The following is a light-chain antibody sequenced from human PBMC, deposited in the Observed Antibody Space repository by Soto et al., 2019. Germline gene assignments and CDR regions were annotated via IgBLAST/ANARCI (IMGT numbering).Light chain of an antibody. V-gene: IGLV2-14*01. CDR2: DVT. CDR3: SSYTSTNTLV. CDR1: RSDVGGYNF. Sequence: QSALTQPASVSGSPGQSIIISCTGTRSDVGGYNFVSWYQQHPGKVPKLLIYDVTHRPSGVSNRFSASKSANTASLTISGLQAEDEADYYCSSYTSTNTLVFGGGTKLTVL. J-gene: IGLJ2*01.